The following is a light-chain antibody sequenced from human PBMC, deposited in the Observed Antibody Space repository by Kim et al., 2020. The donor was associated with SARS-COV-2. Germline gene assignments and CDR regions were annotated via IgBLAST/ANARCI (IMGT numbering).Light chain of an antibody. J-gene: IGKJ1*01. V-gene: IGKV1-5*03. CDR1: QDVQNW. CDR3: QQYHTHST. CDR2: KAF. Sequence: DIRVTQSPSILPASVGDTVTITCRASQDVQNWLAWYQQKPGQVPRLLIEKAFNLQYGVPARFRGSTSGTDFTLTITTLQPDDFATYYCQQYHTHSTFGQGTKVDIK.